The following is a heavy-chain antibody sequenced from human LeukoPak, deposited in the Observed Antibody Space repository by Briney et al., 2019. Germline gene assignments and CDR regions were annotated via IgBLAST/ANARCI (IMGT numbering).Heavy chain of an antibody. D-gene: IGHD4-23*01. Sequence: NSSETLSLTCTVSGGSISSYYWSWIRQPPGKGLEWIGYIYYSGSTNYNPSLKSRVTISVDTSKNQFSLKLSSVTAADTAVYYCARDYGGNSYNWFDPWGQGTLVTVSS. CDR1: GGSISSYY. CDR3: ARDYGGNSYNWFDP. CDR2: IYYSGST. J-gene: IGHJ5*02. V-gene: IGHV4-59*01.